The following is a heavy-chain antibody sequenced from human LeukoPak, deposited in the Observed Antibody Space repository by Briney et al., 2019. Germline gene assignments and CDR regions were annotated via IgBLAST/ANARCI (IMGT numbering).Heavy chain of an antibody. J-gene: IGHJ6*02. D-gene: IGHD3-3*01. V-gene: IGHV1-2*02. CDR3: ASPGDDFWSGYLNYYYYGMDV. Sequence: ASVKVSCTASGYTFTGYYMHWVRQAPGQGLEWMGWINPNSGGTNYAQKFQGRVTMTRDTSISTAYMELSRLRSDDTAVYYCASPGDDFWSGYLNYYYYGMDVWGQGTTVTVSS. CDR1: GYTFTGYY. CDR2: INPNSGGT.